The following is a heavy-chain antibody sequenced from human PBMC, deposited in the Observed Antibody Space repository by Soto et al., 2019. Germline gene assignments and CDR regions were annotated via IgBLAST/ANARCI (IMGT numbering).Heavy chain of an antibody. V-gene: IGHV3-43*01. J-gene: IGHJ6*02. Sequence: GSLRLTCAASGFTFEDYTMHWVRQAPGKGLEWVSLISWDGGSTYYADSVKGRFTISRDNSKNSLYLQMNSLRTEDTALYYCAKERASIAAAGKDGMDVWGQGTTVTVSS. CDR2: ISWDGGST. D-gene: IGHD6-13*01. CDR1: GFTFEDYT. CDR3: AKERASIAAAGKDGMDV.